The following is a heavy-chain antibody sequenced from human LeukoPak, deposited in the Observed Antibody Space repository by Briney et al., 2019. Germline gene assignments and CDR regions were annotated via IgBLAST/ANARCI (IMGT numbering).Heavy chain of an antibody. Sequence: GGSLRLSCAASGFTFSSYAMHWVRQAPGKGLEWVAVASYNGNSKYYTDSVKGRFTISRDSAQNTLYLQMNSLRPEDTAVYYCARGRSYYDSSGYYYSRSDFDFWGQGTLVTVSS. D-gene: IGHD3-22*01. CDR3: ARGRSYYDSSGYYYSRSDFDF. CDR1: GFTFSSYA. CDR2: ASYNGNSK. J-gene: IGHJ4*02. V-gene: IGHV3-30*04.